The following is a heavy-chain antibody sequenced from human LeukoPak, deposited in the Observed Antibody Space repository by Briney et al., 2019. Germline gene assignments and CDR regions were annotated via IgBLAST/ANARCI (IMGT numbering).Heavy chain of an antibody. CDR1: GGSISSYY. D-gene: IGHD2-2*01. CDR2: IYYSGST. Sequence: SETLSLTCTVSGGSISSYYWSWIRQPPGKGLEWIGYIYYSGSTNYNPSLKSRVTISVDTSKNQFSLKLSSVTAADTAVYYCARGKDIVVADDAFDIWGQGTMVTVSS. CDR3: ARGKDIVVADDAFDI. V-gene: IGHV4-59*01. J-gene: IGHJ3*02.